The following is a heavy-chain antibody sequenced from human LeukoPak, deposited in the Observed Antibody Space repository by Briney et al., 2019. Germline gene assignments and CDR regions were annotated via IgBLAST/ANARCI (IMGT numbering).Heavy chain of an antibody. V-gene: IGHV4-59*01. CDR2: IYYSGST. CDR3: ARDLWGGTSYGMDV. CDR1: GGSISSYY. D-gene: IGHD3-10*01. Sequence: PSETLSLTCTVSGGSISSYYWSWIRQPPGKGLEWIGYIYYSGSTNYNPSLKSRVTISVDTSKNQFSLKLSSVTAADTAVYYCARDLWGGTSYGMDVWGQGTTVTVSS. J-gene: IGHJ6*02.